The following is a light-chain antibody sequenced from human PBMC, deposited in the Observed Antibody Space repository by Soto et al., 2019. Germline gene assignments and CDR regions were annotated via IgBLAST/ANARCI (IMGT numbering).Light chain of an antibody. J-gene: IGKJ1*01. CDR3: QQYNSYRT. CDR1: QSISNW. CDR2: DAS. V-gene: IGKV1-5*01. Sequence: DIQMTQSPSTLPSSVVDRVTITCRASQSISNWLAWYQQKPGKAPKLLIYDASSLESGVPSRFSGSGSGTEFTLTISSLQPDDFATYYCQQYNSYRTFGQGTKVDIK.